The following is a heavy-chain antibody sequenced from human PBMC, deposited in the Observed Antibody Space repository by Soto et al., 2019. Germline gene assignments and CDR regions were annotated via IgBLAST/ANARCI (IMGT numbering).Heavy chain of an antibody. CDR2: IYHSGST. V-gene: IGHV4-4*02. J-gene: IGHJ4*02. Sequence: PSETLSLTCAVSGDSISRSYWWSWVRQFPGKGLEWIGEIYHSGSTIYNPSLQSRVTISVDKSKNQFSLRLSSVTAADTAVYYCARSEGQQQLALYWGQGTLVTVSS. CDR1: GDSISRSYW. D-gene: IGHD6-13*01. CDR3: ARSEGQQQLALY.